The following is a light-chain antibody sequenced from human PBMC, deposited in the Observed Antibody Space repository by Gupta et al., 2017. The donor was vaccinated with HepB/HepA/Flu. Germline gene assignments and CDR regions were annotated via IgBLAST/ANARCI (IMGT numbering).Light chain of an antibody. Sequence: EVVMTQSPLSVPVTLGQSASISCKSSQSLGHNDGYIYLNWFQQRPGHSPRRIIYKGSNRDSGDTDRFSGCGEDNDFTLKSSRGEDEDVGGYYVNQGKFWRSFGQGTQVEI. J-gene: IGKJ1*01. CDR2: KGS. V-gene: IGKV2-30*02. CDR3: NQGKFWRS. CDR1: QSLGHNDGYIY.